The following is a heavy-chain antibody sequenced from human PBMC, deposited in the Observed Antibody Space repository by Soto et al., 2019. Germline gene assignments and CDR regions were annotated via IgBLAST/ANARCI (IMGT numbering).Heavy chain of an antibody. V-gene: IGHV3-23*01. J-gene: IGHJ4*02. CDR3: ALAGLFYSGNSGHHLGF. Sequence: QPGGSLRLSCNASGFSFGTYLMTWVRQAPGKGLEWVSSISGNGFDTYYADSVKGRFTISRDNSKNRLFLQMNSLRADDTALYYCALAGLFYSGNSGHHLGFWGQGAVVTVSS. CDR1: GFSFGTYL. CDR2: ISGNGFDT. D-gene: IGHD1-26*01.